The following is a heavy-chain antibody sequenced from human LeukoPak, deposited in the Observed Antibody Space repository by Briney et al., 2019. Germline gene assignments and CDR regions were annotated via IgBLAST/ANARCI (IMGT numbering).Heavy chain of an antibody. J-gene: IGHJ4*02. Sequence: PGGSLRLSCAVSGFTVSSNYMTWVRQAPGKGLEWVSVIYSGGSIYYADSVKGRFTTSRDISKNTVDLQLNSLRAEDTAVYYCASRKETSMAQGYWGQGTLVTVSS. CDR1: GFTVSSNY. CDR2: IYSGGSI. CDR3: ASRKETSMAQGY. D-gene: IGHD5-18*01. V-gene: IGHV3-53*01.